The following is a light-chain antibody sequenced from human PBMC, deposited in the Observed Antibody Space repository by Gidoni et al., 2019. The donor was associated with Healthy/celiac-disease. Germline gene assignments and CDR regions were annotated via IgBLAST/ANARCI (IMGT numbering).Light chain of an antibody. V-gene: IGKV4-1*01. CDR2: WAS. CDR1: QSVLYSTNNKNY. J-gene: IGKJ2*01. Sequence: SVMTQSPDSLAVSLGERATINCKSSQSVLYSTNNKNYLAWYQQNPGQPPKLLIYWASTRESGVPDRFSGSGSGTDFTLTISSLQAEDVAVYYCQQYYSTPMYTFGQGTKLEIK. CDR3: QQYYSTPMYT.